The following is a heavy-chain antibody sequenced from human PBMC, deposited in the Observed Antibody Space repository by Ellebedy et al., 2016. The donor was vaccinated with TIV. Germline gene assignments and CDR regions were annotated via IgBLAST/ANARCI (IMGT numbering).Heavy chain of an antibody. CDR1: GSTSSNYG. V-gene: IGHV3-30*18. Sequence: PGGSLRLSCAASGSTSSNYGMHWVRQAPGKGLEWVSVISYDGSNKYYAHSVKGRFTISRDNSKNTLYVQMNSLRAEDTAVYYCAKVADYYHDSSGFPDNWGQGTLVTVSS. CDR2: ISYDGSNK. CDR3: AKVADYYHDSSGFPDN. J-gene: IGHJ4*02. D-gene: IGHD3-22*01.